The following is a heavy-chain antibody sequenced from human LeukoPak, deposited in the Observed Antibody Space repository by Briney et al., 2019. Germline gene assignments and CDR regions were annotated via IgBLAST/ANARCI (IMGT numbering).Heavy chain of an antibody. CDR3: ARRPYGSGKRWFDP. D-gene: IGHD3-10*01. CDR1: GGSFSGYY. V-gene: IGHV4-34*01. J-gene: IGHJ5*02. CDR2: INHSGST. Sequence: SETLSLTCAAYGGSFSGYYWSWIRQPPGKGLEWIGEINHSGSTNYNPSLKSRVTISVDTSKNQFSLKLSSVTAADTAVYYCARRPYGSGKRWFDPWGQGTLVTVSS.